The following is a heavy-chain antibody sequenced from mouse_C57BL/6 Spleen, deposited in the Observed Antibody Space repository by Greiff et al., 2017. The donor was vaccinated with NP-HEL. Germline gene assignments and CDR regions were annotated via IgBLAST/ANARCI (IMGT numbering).Heavy chain of an antibody. V-gene: IGHV1-53*01. CDR3: ARDGSSSAWFAY. CDR2: INPSNGGT. D-gene: IGHD1-1*01. J-gene: IGHJ3*01. Sequence: VQLQQPGTELVKPGASVKLSCKASGYTFTSYWMHWVKQRPGQGLEWIGNINPSNGGTNYNEQFKSKATLTVDKSSSPAYMQLSSLTSEDSAVYYCARDGSSSAWFAYWGQGTLVTVSA. CDR1: GYTFTSYW.